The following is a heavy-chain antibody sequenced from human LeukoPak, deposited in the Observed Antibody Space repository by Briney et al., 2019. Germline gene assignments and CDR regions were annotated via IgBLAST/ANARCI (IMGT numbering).Heavy chain of an antibody. V-gene: IGHV3-30*04. J-gene: IGHJ4*02. CDR1: GFTFSTYA. Sequence: PGGSLRLSCAASGFTFSTYAMHWVRQAPGKGLEWVAVISYDGRDKKYADSVKGRFSISRDNPKNTLYLQMNSLRAEDTAVYYCARRYSSGWSIDCWGQGTLVTVSS. CDR2: ISYDGRDK. CDR3: ARRYSSGWSIDC. D-gene: IGHD6-19*01.